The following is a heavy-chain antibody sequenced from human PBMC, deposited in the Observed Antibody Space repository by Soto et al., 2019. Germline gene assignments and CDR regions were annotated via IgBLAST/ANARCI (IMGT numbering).Heavy chain of an antibody. D-gene: IGHD6-13*01. V-gene: IGHV3-30-3*01. CDR3: ARGGQLTQYYFDY. CDR2: ISYDGSNK. J-gene: IGHJ4*02. Sequence: QVQLVESGGGVVQPGRSLRLSCAASGFTFSSDAMHWVRQAPGKGLEWVAVISYDGSNKYYADSVKGRFTISRDNSKNTLYLQMNSLRAEDTPVYYCARGGQLTQYYFDYWGQGTLVTVSS. CDR1: GFTFSSDA.